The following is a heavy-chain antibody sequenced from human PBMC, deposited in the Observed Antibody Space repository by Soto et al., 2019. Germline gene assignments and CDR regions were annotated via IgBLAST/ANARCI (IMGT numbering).Heavy chain of an antibody. Sequence: QVQLQQWGAGLLEPTETLSLTCAVYGGSFSGYYWSWIRQPPEKGLEWIGEINHSGSTNYNPSLKSRVTISVDTSKNQFSLNLSSVTAAGTAVYYCARAILLTQFDPWGQGTLVTVSS. CDR1: GGSFSGYY. J-gene: IGHJ5*02. D-gene: IGHD3-16*01. CDR3: ARAILLTQFDP. CDR2: INHSGST. V-gene: IGHV4-34*01.